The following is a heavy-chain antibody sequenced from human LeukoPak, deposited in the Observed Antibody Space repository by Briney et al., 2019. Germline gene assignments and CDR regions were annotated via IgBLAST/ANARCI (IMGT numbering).Heavy chain of an antibody. J-gene: IGHJ6*02. CDR2: INSDGSST. D-gene: IGHD2-2*01. Sequence: GGSLRLSCGASGFTFSSFWMHWVCHAPGKGLVWVSRINSDGSSTSYADSVKGRFTISRDNVKNMLYLQMNSLRAEDTAVYYCAPHLSVVVPGAQYGMDVWGQGTTVTVSS. CDR1: GFTFSSFW. CDR3: APHLSVVVPGAQYGMDV. V-gene: IGHV3-74*01.